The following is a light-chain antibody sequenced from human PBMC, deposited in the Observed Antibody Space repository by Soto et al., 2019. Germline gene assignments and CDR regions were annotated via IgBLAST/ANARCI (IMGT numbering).Light chain of an antibody. V-gene: IGKV3-20*01. CDR1: QSVSSSY. Sequence: EIVLTQSPGTLSLSPGDRATLSCRASQSVSSSYLAWYQQRPGQAPRLLIYGASSRATDIPDRFSGSGSGTDFTLTISRREPEDFAVYYCQQYGSSPWTFGQGTKVEIK. J-gene: IGKJ1*01. CDR3: QQYGSSPWT. CDR2: GAS.